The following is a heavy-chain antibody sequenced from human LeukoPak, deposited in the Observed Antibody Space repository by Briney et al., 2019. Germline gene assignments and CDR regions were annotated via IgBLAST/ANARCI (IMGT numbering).Heavy chain of an antibody. Sequence: PGGSLRLSCAASGFTFSSYAMHWVRQAPGKGLEYVSAISSNGGSTYYANSVKGRFTISRDNSKNTLYLQMGSLRAEDMAVYYCARYYYDSSDYYYDYWGQGALVTVSS. CDR2: ISSNGGST. V-gene: IGHV3-64*01. CDR3: ARYYYDSSDYYYDY. CDR1: GFTFSSYA. D-gene: IGHD3-22*01. J-gene: IGHJ4*02.